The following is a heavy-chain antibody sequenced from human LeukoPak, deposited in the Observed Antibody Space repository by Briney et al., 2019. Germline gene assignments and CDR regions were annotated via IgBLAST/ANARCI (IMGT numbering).Heavy chain of an antibody. D-gene: IGHD2-15*01. CDR3: ARHVGSYYYYYYMDV. V-gene: IGHV4-34*01. Sequence: SETLSLTCAVYGGSFSGYYWSWIRQPPGKGLEWIGEINHSGSTNYNPSLKSRVTISVDTSKNQFSLKLSSVTAADTAVYYCARHVGSYYYYYYMDVRGKGTTVTISS. J-gene: IGHJ6*03. CDR2: INHSGST. CDR1: GGSFSGYY.